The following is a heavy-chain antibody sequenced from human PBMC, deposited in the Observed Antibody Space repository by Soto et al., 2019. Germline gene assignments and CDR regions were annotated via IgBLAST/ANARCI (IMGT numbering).Heavy chain of an antibody. CDR3: ARDGYNSNWFDP. V-gene: IGHV4-59*01. D-gene: IGHD5-12*01. CDR2: IYYSGST. J-gene: IGHJ5*02. CDR1: GGSISSYY. Sequence: PSETLSLTCTVSGGSISSYYWSWIRQPPGKGLEWIGYIYYSGSTNYNPSLKSRVTISVDTSKNQFSLKLSSVTAADTAVYYCARDGYNSNWFDPWDQGTLVTVSS.